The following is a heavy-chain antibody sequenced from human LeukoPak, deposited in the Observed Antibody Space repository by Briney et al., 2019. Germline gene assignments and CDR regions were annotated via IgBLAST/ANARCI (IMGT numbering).Heavy chain of an antibody. CDR1: GFTFHDYA. CDR3: AKDGYGNYDY. D-gene: IGHD4-11*01. Sequence: GESLRLSCAASGFTFHDYAMHWVRQVPGKGLEWVSLIIAHGDSTYYADSVKGRFTISRDNSKNSLYLQMNSLRTEDTALYYCAKDGYGNYDYWGQGTLVTVSS. V-gene: IGHV3-43*02. CDR2: IIAHGDST. J-gene: IGHJ4*02.